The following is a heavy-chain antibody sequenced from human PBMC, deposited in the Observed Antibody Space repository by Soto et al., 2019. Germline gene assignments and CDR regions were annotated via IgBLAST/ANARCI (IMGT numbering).Heavy chain of an antibody. CDR1: GFTFSSYW. V-gene: IGHV3-74*01. Sequence: GGSLRLSCAASGFTFSSYWMHWVRQAPGKGLVWVSRINSDGSSTSYADSVKGRFTISRDNAKNTLYLQMNSLRAEDTAVYYCARLWSGYAPFDYWGQGTLVTVSS. D-gene: IGHD3-3*01. CDR3: ARLWSGYAPFDY. CDR2: INSDGSST. J-gene: IGHJ4*02.